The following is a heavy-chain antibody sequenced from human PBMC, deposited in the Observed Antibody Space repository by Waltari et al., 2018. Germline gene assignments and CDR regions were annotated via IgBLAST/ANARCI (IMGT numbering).Heavy chain of an antibody. J-gene: IGHJ4*02. V-gene: IGHV4-4*02. CDR2: VHRSGRT. Sequence: WGRWVSQAPDKGREGRGQVHRSGRTNYKPSLASRAIVALDTSMNQFSLRILSATAADTAVYYCARDLGRGLFLDSWGQGTLVTVSP. CDR3: ARDLGRGLFLDS. CDR1: W. D-gene: IGHD2-15*01.